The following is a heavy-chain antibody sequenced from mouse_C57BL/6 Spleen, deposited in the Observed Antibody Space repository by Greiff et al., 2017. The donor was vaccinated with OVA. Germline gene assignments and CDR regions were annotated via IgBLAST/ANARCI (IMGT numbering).Heavy chain of an antibody. D-gene: IGHD1-1*01. CDR2: INPSNGGT. Sequence: VQLQQPGTELVKPGASVKLSCKASGYTFTSYWMHWVKQRPGQGLEWIGNINPSNGGTNYNEKFKSKATLTVDKSSSTAYMQLSSLTSEDSAVYYCARSRPLITTVVAGDYFDYWGQGTTLTVSS. J-gene: IGHJ2*01. V-gene: IGHV1-53*01. CDR1: GYTFTSYW. CDR3: ARSRPLITTVVAGDYFDY.